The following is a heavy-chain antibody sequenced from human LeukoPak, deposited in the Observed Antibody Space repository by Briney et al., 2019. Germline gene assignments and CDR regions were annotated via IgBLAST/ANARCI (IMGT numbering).Heavy chain of an antibody. CDR3: AKERRAILRFLGGLIDY. V-gene: IGHV3-23*01. J-gene: IGHJ4*02. D-gene: IGHD3-3*01. CDR2: ISGSGDNT. Sequence: PGGSLRLSCAASGFTFSSNAMSWVRLVPGKGLELVSVISGSGDNTYYADSVKGRCTISRDNSKNTLYLQMNSLRAEDTAVYYCAKERRAILRFLGGLIDYWGQGTLVTVSS. CDR1: GFTFSSNA.